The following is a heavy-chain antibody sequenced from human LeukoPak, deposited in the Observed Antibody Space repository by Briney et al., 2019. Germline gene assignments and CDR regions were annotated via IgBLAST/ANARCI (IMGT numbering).Heavy chain of an antibody. D-gene: IGHD3-9*01. CDR2: ISYDGSNK. V-gene: IGHV3-30*18. CDR1: GFTFSSYG. Sequence: QTGGSLRLSCAASGFTFSSYGMHWVRQAPGKGLEWVAVISYDGSNKYYADSVKGRFTISRDNSKNTLYLQMNSLRAEDTAVYYCANDWTYYDMWRSYWGQGTLVTVSS. CDR3: ANDWTYYDMWRSY. J-gene: IGHJ4*02.